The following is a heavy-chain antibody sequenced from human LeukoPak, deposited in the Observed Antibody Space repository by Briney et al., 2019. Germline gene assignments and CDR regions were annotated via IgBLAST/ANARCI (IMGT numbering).Heavy chain of an antibody. CDR3: ATHKLGYCSSTSCPRSWWFDP. V-gene: IGHV3-30-3*01. J-gene: IGHJ5*02. Sequence: GGSLRLSCAASGFTFSSYAMHWVRQAPGKGLEWVAVISYDGSNKYYADSVKGRFTISRDNSKNTLYLQMNSLRAEDTAMYYCATHKLGYCSSTSCPRSWWFDPWGQGTLVTVSS. CDR2: ISYDGSNK. D-gene: IGHD2-2*01. CDR1: GFTFSSYA.